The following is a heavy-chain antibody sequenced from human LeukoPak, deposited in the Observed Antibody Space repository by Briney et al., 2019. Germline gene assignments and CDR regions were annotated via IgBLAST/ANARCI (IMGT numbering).Heavy chain of an antibody. CDR3: ATEKVYSSRRQVDY. Sequence: KPGGSLRLSCAASGFSFSTYSMNWVRQAPGKGLEWVSSISSTGLYMFYAHSVKGRFTISRDNAGNSLYLQMNSVRAEDTAVYYCATEKVYSSRRQVDYWGQGTLVTVSS. J-gene: IGHJ4*02. CDR2: ISSTGLYM. D-gene: IGHD6-13*01. V-gene: IGHV3-21*01. CDR1: GFSFSTYS.